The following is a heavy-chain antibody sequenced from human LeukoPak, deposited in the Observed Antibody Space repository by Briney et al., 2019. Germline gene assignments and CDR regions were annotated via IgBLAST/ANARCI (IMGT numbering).Heavy chain of an antibody. D-gene: IGHD3-10*01. CDR3: ARDGRVGYGSGSYYNDYYYYGMDV. J-gene: IGHJ6*02. CDR1: GLTVSSNY. CDR2: IYSGGST. Sequence: PGGSLRLSCAASGLTVSSNYMSWVRQAPGKGLEWVSVIYSGGSTYYADSVKGRFTISRHNSKNTLYLQMNSLRAEDTAVYYCARDGRVGYGSGSYYNDYYYYGMDVWGQGTTVTVSS. V-gene: IGHV3-53*04.